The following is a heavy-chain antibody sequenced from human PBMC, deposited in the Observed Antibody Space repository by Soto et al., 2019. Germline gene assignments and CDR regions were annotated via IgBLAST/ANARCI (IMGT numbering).Heavy chain of an antibody. D-gene: IGHD1-26*01. J-gene: IGHJ4*02. CDR2: SDPEDGER. CDR1: GYSLTELS. Sequence: ASVKVSCKVSGYSLTELSIHWVRQAPGKGLEWMGGSDPEDGERVYAPKFQGRVTMTEDPSTATAYMELSSLRSKDTAVYYCTNLNKSVGDLDYWGQGTLVTVSS. CDR3: TNLNKSVGDLDY. V-gene: IGHV1-24*01.